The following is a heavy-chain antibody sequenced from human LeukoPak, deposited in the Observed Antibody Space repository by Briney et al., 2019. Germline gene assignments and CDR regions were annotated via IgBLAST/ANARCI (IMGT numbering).Heavy chain of an antibody. J-gene: IGHJ4*02. D-gene: IGHD2-2*02. Sequence: GRSLRLSCAPSGFTFSSYGMHWVRQAPGKGLECVAVISFDGSSKDYAQSVKGRFTISRDNSKNTLYLQMNSLRVEDTAVYYCAKDLYWFDYWGQGTLVTVSS. CDR1: GFTFSSYG. CDR2: ISFDGSSK. V-gene: IGHV3-30*18. CDR3: AKDLYWFDY.